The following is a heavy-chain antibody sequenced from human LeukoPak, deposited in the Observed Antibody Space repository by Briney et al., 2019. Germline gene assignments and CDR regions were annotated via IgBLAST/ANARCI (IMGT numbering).Heavy chain of an antibody. V-gene: IGHV1-46*01. CDR2: INPSGGST. D-gene: IGHD3-10*01. J-gene: IGHJ4*02. CDR3: AKHQGFEVHEYHFDH. CDR1: GYTFTSYY. Sequence: GASVKVSCKASGYTFTSYYMHWVRQAPGQGLEWMGIINPSGGSTSYAQKFQGRVAMTRDTSTSTVYMELSSLRSEDTAVYYCAKHQGFEVHEYHFDHWGQGALVTVSS.